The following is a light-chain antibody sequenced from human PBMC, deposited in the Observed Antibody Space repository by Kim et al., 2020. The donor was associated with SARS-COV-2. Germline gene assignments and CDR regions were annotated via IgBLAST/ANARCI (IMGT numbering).Light chain of an antibody. V-gene: IGKV3-15*01. CDR1: QSLNNK. CDR2: DAS. Sequence: VSPGERATLSCRASQSLNNKVAWYQQTPSQAPRLLIQDASTRATGIPARFSGSGSGTDFTLTISSLQSEDFAVYYCQHYSKWPFTFGPGTKVDIK. CDR3: QHYSKWPFT. J-gene: IGKJ3*01.